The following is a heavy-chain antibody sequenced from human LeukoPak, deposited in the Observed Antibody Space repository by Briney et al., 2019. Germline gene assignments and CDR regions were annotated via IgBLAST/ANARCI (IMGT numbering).Heavy chain of an antibody. CDR2: ISGGGGST. V-gene: IGHV3-23*01. Sequence: GGSLRLSCAASGFTFSSYAMSWVRQAPGKGLEWVSAISGGGGSTYYADSVKGRFTISRDNSKNTLYLQMSSLRAEDTAIYYCAKVQLPRYFDYWGQGTLVTVSS. D-gene: IGHD2-2*01. CDR1: GFTFSSYA. J-gene: IGHJ4*02. CDR3: AKVQLPRYFDY.